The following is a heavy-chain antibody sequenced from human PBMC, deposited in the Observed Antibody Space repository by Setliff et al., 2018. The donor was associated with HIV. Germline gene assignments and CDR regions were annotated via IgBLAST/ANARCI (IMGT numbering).Heavy chain of an antibody. Sequence: ASVKVSCKASGYTFTSYPMHWVRQAPGQGLEWMGVINTSGGSAGYAEKFRGRVTMTRDTPTSTVYMDLRNLRSEDTAVYYCARNQGDSSGWYAGDYWGHGTLVTVSS. CDR1: GYTFTSYP. CDR3: ARNQGDSSGWYAGDY. CDR2: INTSGGSA. J-gene: IGHJ4*01. V-gene: IGHV1-46*01. D-gene: IGHD6-19*01.